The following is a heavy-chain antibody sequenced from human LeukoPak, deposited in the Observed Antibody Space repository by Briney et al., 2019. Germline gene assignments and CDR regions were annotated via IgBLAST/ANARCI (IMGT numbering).Heavy chain of an antibody. CDR2: IIPIFGTA. CDR1: GGTFSSYA. CDR3: ASNDRYSSSWLLDY. V-gene: IGHV1-69*01. D-gene: IGHD6-13*01. Sequence: GSSVKVSCKASGGTFSSYAISWVRQAPGQGLEWMGGIIPIFGTANYAQKFQGRVTITADESTSTAYMELSSLRSEDTAVYYCASNDRYSSSWLLDYWGQGTLVTVSS. J-gene: IGHJ4*02.